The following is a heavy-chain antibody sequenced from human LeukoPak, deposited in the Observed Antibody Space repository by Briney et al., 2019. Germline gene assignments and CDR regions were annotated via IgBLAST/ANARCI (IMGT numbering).Heavy chain of an antibody. D-gene: IGHD3-16*02. Sequence: GGSLTLSCAASAFTFSTYAMSCVRQPPAKVLEWVSAISGSGGSTNYADSVKGRFTISRDNSKNTLYLQMNSRRAEDTAVYYCAKDSDDYVWGSYRYRDYWGQGTLVTVSS. CDR1: AFTFSTYA. J-gene: IGHJ4*02. V-gene: IGHV3-23*01. CDR3: AKDSDDYVWGSYRYRDY. CDR2: ISGSGGST.